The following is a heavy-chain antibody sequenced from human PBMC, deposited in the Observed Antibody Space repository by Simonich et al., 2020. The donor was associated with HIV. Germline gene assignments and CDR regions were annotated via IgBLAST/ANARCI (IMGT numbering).Heavy chain of an antibody. CDR2: INPNSGGT. CDR1: GYTFTGYY. D-gene: IGHD2-8*01. J-gene: IGHJ6*03. Sequence: QVQLVQSGAEVKKPGASVKVSCKASGYTFTGYYMHWVRQAPGQGLEWMGRINPNSGGTNYAQKFQGRVTMTRDTSISTAYMERSRLRSDDTAVYYCARDRGYCASGVCYHYYMDVWGRGTTVTVSS. CDR3: ARDRGYCASGVCYHYYMDV. V-gene: IGHV1-2*06.